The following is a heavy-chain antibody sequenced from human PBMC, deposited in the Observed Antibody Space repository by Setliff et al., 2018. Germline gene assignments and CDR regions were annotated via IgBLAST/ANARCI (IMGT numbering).Heavy chain of an antibody. J-gene: IGHJ4*02. CDR2: IFYSGSS. Sequence: SETLSLTCTASGVSIRSYYWSWIRQPPGKGLEWIGYIFYSGSSNYNPSLQSRVSISVDTSKNQLSLELDSLTAADTAVYFCARLPRTVTHFDYWGQGALVTVSS. CDR1: GVSIRSYY. CDR3: ARLPRTVTHFDY. D-gene: IGHD4-17*01. V-gene: IGHV4-59*01.